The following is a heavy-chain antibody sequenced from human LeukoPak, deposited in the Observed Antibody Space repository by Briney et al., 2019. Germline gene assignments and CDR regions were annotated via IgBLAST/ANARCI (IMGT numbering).Heavy chain of an antibody. CDR3: ARDPYHYDSSGYSI. D-gene: IGHD3-22*01. V-gene: IGHV1-2*02. CDR2: INPNSGGT. J-gene: IGHJ3*02. CDR1: GYTFTGSY. Sequence: ASVKVSCKASGYTFTGSYMHWVRQAPGQGLEWMGWINPNSGGTNYAQKFQGRVTMTRDTSISTAYMELSRLRSDDTAVYYCARDPYHYDSSGYSIWGQGTMVTVSS.